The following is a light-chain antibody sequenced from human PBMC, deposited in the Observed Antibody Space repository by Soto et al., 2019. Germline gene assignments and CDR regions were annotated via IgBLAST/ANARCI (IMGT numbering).Light chain of an antibody. V-gene: IGKV1-39*01. CDR2: AAS. CDR3: QQGYSFPRT. J-gene: IGKJ3*01. CDR1: QTIGTY. Sequence: DLPMTQSPSSLSASVGDRITITCRASQTIGTYLSWYNQRPGKAPKLLIYAASTLQRGAPSRFSGSGSGTDFTLTISSLQPEDFATYYCQQGYSFPRTFGPGTKVDIK.